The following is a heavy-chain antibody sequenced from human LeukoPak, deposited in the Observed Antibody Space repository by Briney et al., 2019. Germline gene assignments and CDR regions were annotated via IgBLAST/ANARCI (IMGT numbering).Heavy chain of an antibody. CDR3: ARQRSRALDL. D-gene: IGHD1-1*01. CDR2: TYFGSKWYN. V-gene: IGHV6-1*01. J-gene: IGHJ3*01. Sequence: SQTLSLTCAISGDTVSNNGVAWNWISHSPARGLGWLERTYFGSKWYNDYAMSVKSRITINPDTSKNQFSLQLNSVTPEDTAVYFCARQRSRALDLWGQGTMVTVSS. CDR1: GDTVSNNGVA.